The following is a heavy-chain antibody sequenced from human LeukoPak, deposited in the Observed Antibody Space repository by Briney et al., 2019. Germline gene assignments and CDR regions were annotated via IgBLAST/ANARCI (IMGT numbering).Heavy chain of an antibody. J-gene: IGHJ3*02. V-gene: IGHV3-7*01. CDR1: GFTFSSYW. Sequence: GGSLRLSCEASGFTFSSYWMSWVRQAPGKGPEWVANINQDGSDKYYADSVKGRFTVSRDNAKNSLYLQMNSLRAEDTAVYYCTSLRTAVPHAGEAYDIWGQGTLVTVSS. CDR2: INQDGSDK. D-gene: IGHD2-2*01. CDR3: TSLRTAVPHAGEAYDI.